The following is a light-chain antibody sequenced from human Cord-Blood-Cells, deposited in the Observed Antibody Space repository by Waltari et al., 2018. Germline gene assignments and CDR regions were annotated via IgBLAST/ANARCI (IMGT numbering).Light chain of an antibody. CDR3: QQYDNLLIFT. CDR2: DAS. Sequence: DIQMTQSPSSLSASVGDRVTITCQASQDISNYLNWYQQKPGKAPKLLIYDASNFETGVPSRFSGSGSVTDFTFTISSLQPEDIATYYCQQYDNLLIFTFGPGTKVDIK. V-gene: IGKV1-33*01. CDR1: QDISNY. J-gene: IGKJ3*01.